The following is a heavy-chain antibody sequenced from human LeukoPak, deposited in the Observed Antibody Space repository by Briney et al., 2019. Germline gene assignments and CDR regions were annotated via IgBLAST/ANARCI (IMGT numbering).Heavy chain of an antibody. D-gene: IGHD3-3*01. Sequence: PGGSLRLSCAASGFTSSSYARSWVRQAPGKGLDWVSAISGSGGSTYYADSVKGRFTISRYNSKNTLYLQMNGLRAEDTAVYYCAKGAPLIFGVVIPPQDWGQGTLVTVSS. CDR3: AKGAPLIFGVVIPPQD. V-gene: IGHV3-23*01. CDR2: ISGSGGST. CDR1: GFTSSSYA. J-gene: IGHJ4*02.